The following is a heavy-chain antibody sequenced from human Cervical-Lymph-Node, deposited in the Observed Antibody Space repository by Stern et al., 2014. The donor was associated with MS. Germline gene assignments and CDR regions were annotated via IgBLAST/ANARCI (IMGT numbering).Heavy chain of an antibody. CDR3: ANNIVATQDFDY. CDR1: GFTFSSYA. D-gene: IGHD5-12*01. V-gene: IGHV3-23*04. J-gene: IGHJ4*02. CDR2: ISGGGGST. Sequence: EDQLVESGGGLVQPGGSLRLSCAASGFTFSSYAMSWVRQAPGKGLEWVSAISGGGGSTYYADSVKGRFTISRDNSKNTLYLQMNSLRAEDTAVYYCANNIVATQDFDYWGQGTLVTVSS.